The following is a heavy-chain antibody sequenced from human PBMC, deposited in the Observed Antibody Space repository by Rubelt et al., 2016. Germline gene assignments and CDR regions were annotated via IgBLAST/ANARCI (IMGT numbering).Heavy chain of an antibody. Sequence: GKGLEWVSSISSSSSYIYYADSVKGRFTISRDNAKNSLYLQMNSLRAEDTAVYYCAREGDYCSSTSCETSGSYFFDYWGQGTLVTVSS. J-gene: IGHJ4*02. D-gene: IGHD2-2*01. V-gene: IGHV3-21*04. CDR2: ISSSSSYI. CDR3: AREGDYCSSTSCETSGSYFFDY.